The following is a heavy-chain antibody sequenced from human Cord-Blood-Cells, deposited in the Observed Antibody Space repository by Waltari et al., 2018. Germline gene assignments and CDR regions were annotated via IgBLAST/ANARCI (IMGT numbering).Heavy chain of an antibody. CDR3: ASGPIAAAATYYFDY. V-gene: IGHV1-69*01. CDR2: IIPIFGTA. CDR1: GGPFSSYA. J-gene: IGHJ4*02. Sequence: QVQLVQSGAEVKKPGPSVKVSCKASGGPFSSYAISWVRQAPGQGLEWMGGIIPIFGTANYAQKFQGRVTITADESTSTAYMELSSLRSEDTAVYYCASGPIAAAATYYFDYWGQGTLVTVSS. D-gene: IGHD6-13*01.